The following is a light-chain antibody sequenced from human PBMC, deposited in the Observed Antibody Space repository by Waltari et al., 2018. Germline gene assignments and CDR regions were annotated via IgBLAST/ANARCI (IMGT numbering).Light chain of an antibody. CDR1: NIGSKT. V-gene: IGLV3-21*01. CDR3: QVWESGGELRV. J-gene: IGLJ3*02. Sequence: SSVLTPPPSVSVAPAQQASITCGGDNIGSKTVHWYQQKPGQSPLRVIYYDSDRPSGIPERFSGSNSGNTATLTISRVEAGDEADYCCQVWESGGELRVFGGGTKLTVL. CDR2: YDS.